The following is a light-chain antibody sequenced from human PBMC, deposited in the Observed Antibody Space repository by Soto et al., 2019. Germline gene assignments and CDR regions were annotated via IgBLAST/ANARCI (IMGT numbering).Light chain of an antibody. J-gene: IGLJ3*02. Sequence: QPVLTQSPSASASLGASVKLTCALSSGHSSYAIAWHQQQPEKGPRALMKLNSDGSHTRGDGIPDRFSGSSSGAERYLTISSLQSEDEADYYCQTWGTGILAFGGGTKVTVL. CDR1: SGHSSYA. V-gene: IGLV4-69*01. CDR3: QTWGTGILA. CDR2: LNSDGSH.